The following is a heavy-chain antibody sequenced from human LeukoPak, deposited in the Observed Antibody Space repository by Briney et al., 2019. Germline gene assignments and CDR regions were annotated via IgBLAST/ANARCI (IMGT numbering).Heavy chain of an antibody. CDR2: MNPNSGNT. Sequence: ASVKVSCKASGYTFTSYDINWVRQATGQGLEWMGWMNPNSGNTGYAQKFQGRVTMTRNTSISTAYMELSSLRSEDTAVYYCARDLQAYCGGDCSYFDYWGQGTLVTVSS. V-gene: IGHV1-8*01. CDR1: GYTFTSYD. CDR3: ARDLQAYCGGDCSYFDY. D-gene: IGHD2-21*01. J-gene: IGHJ4*02.